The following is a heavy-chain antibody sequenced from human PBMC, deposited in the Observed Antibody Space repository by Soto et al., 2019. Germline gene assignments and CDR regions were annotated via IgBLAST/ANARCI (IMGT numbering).Heavy chain of an antibody. D-gene: IGHD7-27*01. CDR2: INSDGSST. Sequence: GGSLRLSCAASGFTFSSYWMHWVRQAPGKGLVWVSRINSDGSSTSYADSVKGRFTISRDNAKNTLYLQMNSLRAEDTAVYYCARVVGWGSYAFDIWGQGTMVTVSS. CDR3: ARVVGWGSYAFDI. J-gene: IGHJ3*02. V-gene: IGHV3-74*01. CDR1: GFTFSSYW.